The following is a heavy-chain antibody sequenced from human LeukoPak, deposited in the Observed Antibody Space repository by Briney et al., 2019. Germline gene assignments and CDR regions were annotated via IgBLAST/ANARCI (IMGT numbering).Heavy chain of an antibody. CDR1: GYIFTTYW. CDR3: ATSRIAVPDY. J-gene: IGHJ4*02. Sequence: GESLKISCQGSGYIFTTYWIGWVRQMPGKGLEWMGRIDPSDSYTNYSPSFQGHVTISADKSISTAYLQWSSLKASDTAMYYCATSRIAVPDYWGQGTLVTVSS. CDR2: IDPSDSYT. D-gene: IGHD6-19*01. V-gene: IGHV5-10-1*01.